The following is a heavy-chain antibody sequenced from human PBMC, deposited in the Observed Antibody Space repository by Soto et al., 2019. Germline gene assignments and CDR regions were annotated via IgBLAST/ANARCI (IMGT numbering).Heavy chain of an antibody. CDR1: GVTFSSYA. Sequence: GGSLRLSCTGSGVTFSSYAMHWVRQAPGKGLEWVAVISYDGSNKYYADSVKGRFTISRDNSKNTLYLQMNSLRAEDTAVYYCAREGDSYDSSGYPLDYWGQGTLVTVSS. J-gene: IGHJ4*02. CDR3: AREGDSYDSSGYPLDY. V-gene: IGHV3-30-3*01. D-gene: IGHD3-22*01. CDR2: ISYDGSNK.